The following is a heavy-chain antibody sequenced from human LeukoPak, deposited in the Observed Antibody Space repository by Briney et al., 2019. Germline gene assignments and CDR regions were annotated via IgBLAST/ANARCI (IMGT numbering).Heavy chain of an antibody. D-gene: IGHD3-10*02. Sequence: GGSLRLSCAASGFTFSTYAMGWVRQAPGKGLEWVSVINSGGNTNYADSVKGRFTIFRDNSQNTLYLQMNSLRAEDTAVYYCARVVGYYYVAFDIWGQGTKVTVSS. V-gene: IGHV3-53*01. J-gene: IGHJ3*02. CDR1: GFTFSTYA. CDR2: INSGGNT. CDR3: ARVVGYYYVAFDI.